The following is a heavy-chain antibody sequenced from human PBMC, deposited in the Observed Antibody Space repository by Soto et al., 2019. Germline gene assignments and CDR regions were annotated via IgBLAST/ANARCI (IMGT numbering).Heavy chain of an antibody. D-gene: IGHD2-15*01. CDR1: EFTVSGHA. Sequence: EVQMLESGGGLVQPGGSLRLSCEGSEFTVSGHAMTWIRQAPGKGPEWVSTITADGGTYYADSVKGRFAMSRDTSENTLYLQMNSLGAEDTAAYYCAPHVSCSGGSCQYDAFAIRGQGTMVTVSS. J-gene: IGHJ3*02. V-gene: IGHV3-23*01. CDR3: APHVSCSGGSCQYDAFAI. CDR2: ITADGGT.